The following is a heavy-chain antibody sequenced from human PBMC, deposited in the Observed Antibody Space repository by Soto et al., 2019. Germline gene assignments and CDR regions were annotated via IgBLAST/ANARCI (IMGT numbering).Heavy chain of an antibody. CDR1: GFTVTSSA. CDR2: IVVGSGNT. Sequence: SGKVSFKASGFTVTSSAVQWERHARGQRLEWIGWIVVGSGNTNYAQKFQERVTITRDMSTSTAYMELSSLRSEDTAVYYCAEAHFDTSGHIDAFDIWGQGTMVTVSS. D-gene: IGHD3-22*01. CDR3: AEAHFDTSGHIDAFDI. J-gene: IGHJ3*02. V-gene: IGHV1-58*01.